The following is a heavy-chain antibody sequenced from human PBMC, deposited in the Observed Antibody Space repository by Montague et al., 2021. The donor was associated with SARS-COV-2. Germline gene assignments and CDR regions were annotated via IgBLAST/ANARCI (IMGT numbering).Heavy chain of an antibody. CDR3: ARVLGNVSDFWSTIYGMDV. CDR1: GGSISSGSYY. CDR2: IYYSGST. V-gene: IGHV4-31*03. Sequence: TLSLTCTVSGGSISSGSYYWGWIRQPPGKGLEWIGYIYYSGSTYYNPSLKSRVTISVDTSKNQFSLKLSSVTAADTAVYYCARVLGNVSDFWSTIYGMDVWGQGTTVTVSS. D-gene: IGHD3-3*01. J-gene: IGHJ6*02.